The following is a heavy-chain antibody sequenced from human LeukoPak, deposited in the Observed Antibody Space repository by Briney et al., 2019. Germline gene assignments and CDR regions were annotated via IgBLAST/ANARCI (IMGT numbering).Heavy chain of an antibody. J-gene: IGHJ4*02. Sequence: GGSLRLSCAASRFTFSSYAMSWVRQAPGKGLEWVSGISSSGGSTYYADSVKGRFTISSDNSKNTLYLHMNSLRAEDTAVYYCATDPQITNWYDYFYFWGQGTLVTVSS. CDR3: ATDPQITNWYDYFYF. CDR1: RFTFSSYA. CDR2: ISSSGGST. D-gene: IGHD1-1*01. V-gene: IGHV3-23*01.